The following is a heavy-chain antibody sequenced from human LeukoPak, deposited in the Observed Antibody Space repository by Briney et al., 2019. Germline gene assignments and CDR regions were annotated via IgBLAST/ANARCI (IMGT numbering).Heavy chain of an antibody. CDR3: ARHRGPNYFDY. J-gene: IGHJ4*02. V-gene: IGHV4-30-4*08. CDR2: IYYSGST. D-gene: IGHD3-16*01. CDR1: GGSISSGAYY. Sequence: PSETLSLTCTVSGGSISSGAYYWSWIRQHPGKGLEWIGYIYYSGSTHYNPSLKSRVTISVDTSKNQFSLKLSSVTAADTAVYYCARHRGPNYFDYWGQGTLVTVSS.